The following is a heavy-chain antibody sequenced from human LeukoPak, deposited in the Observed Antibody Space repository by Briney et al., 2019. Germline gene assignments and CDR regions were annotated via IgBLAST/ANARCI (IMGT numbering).Heavy chain of an antibody. CDR2: MNTNSGNT. CDR3: ARGWYPSGREVTHSQYYYMDV. Sequence: GASVKVSCKTSGYTFSSFDTNWVRQATGQGLEWMGWMNTNSGNTGYAQKFQGRITMTRNISISTAYMELSSLRSEDTAVYYCARGWYPSGREVTHSQYYYMDVWGKGSTITVSS. V-gene: IGHV1-8*02. J-gene: IGHJ6*03. D-gene: IGHD6-13*01. CDR1: GYTFSSFD.